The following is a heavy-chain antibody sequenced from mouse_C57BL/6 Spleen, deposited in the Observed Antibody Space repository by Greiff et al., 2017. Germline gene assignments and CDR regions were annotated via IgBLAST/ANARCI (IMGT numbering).Heavy chain of an antibody. Sequence: VQRVESGAELVKPGASVKISCKASGYAFSSYWMNWVKQRPGKGLEWIGQIYPGDGDTNYNGKFKGKATLTADKSSSTDYMQLSSLTSEDSAVYFCARSEKGKYGEFAYWGQGTMVTVSA. CDR2: IYPGDGDT. J-gene: IGHJ3*01. CDR3: ARSEKGKYGEFAY. CDR1: GYAFSSYW. D-gene: IGHD2-1*01. V-gene: IGHV1-80*01.